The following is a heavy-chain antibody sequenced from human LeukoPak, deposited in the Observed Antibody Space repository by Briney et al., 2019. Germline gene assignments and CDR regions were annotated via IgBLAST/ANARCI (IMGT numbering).Heavy chain of an antibody. CDR1: GFTFSSYA. V-gene: IGHV3-23*01. CDR3: ARGPPSSSYEEYYFDY. J-gene: IGHJ4*02. D-gene: IGHD6-6*01. Sequence: GGSLRLSCAASGFTFSSYAMSWVRQAPGKGLEWVSAISGSGGSTYYADSVKGRFTISRDNSKNTLYLQMNSLRAEDTAVYYCARGPPSSSYEEYYFDYWGQGTLVTVSS. CDR2: ISGSGGST.